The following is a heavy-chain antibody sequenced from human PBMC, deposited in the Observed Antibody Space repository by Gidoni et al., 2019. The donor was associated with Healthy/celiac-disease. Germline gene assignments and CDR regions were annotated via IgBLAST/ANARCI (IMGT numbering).Heavy chain of an antibody. J-gene: IGHJ1*01. Sequence: EVQLVESGGGLVQPGGSLRLSCAASGFTFSRYEMNWVRPAPGKGLEWVSYISSSGSTIYYADSVKGRFTISRDNAKNSLYLQMNSLRAEDTAVYYCARDRENYYDSSGYPTRDAEYFQHWGQGTLVTVSS. V-gene: IGHV3-48*03. CDR2: ISSSGSTI. D-gene: IGHD3-22*01. CDR1: GFTFSRYE. CDR3: ARDRENYYDSSGYPTRDAEYFQH.